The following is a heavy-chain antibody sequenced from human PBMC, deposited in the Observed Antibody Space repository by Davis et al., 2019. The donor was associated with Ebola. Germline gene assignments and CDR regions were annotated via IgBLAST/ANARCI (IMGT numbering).Heavy chain of an antibody. CDR1: GYTFTGYY. V-gene: IGHV1-24*01. D-gene: IGHD3-3*01. Sequence: ASVKVSCKASGYTFTGYYMHWVRQAPGKGLEWMGGFDPEDGETIYAQKFQGRVTMTEDTSTDTAYMELSSLRSEDTAVYYCATGLRFLEWSPLAYYYYYYMDVWGKGTTVTVSS. J-gene: IGHJ6*03. CDR3: ATGLRFLEWSPLAYYYYYYMDV. CDR2: FDPEDGET.